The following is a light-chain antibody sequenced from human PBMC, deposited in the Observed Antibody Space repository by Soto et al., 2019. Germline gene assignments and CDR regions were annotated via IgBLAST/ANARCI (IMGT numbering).Light chain of an antibody. Sequence: EIVLTQSPGTLSLSPGERATLSCRASQSVSSSYLAWYQQKPGQAPRLLIYSASSRATGIPDRFSGSGSGTDFTLTISRLEPEDFAVYYCQQFANSPRTFGQGPKVEIK. CDR2: SAS. J-gene: IGKJ1*01. CDR1: QSVSSSY. CDR3: QQFANSPRT. V-gene: IGKV3-20*01.